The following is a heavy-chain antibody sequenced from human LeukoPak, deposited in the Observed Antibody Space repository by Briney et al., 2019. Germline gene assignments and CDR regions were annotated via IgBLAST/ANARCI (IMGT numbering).Heavy chain of an antibody. V-gene: IGHV3-64*01. CDR3: AREDAVGATSFDY. CDR1: GFTFSSYA. Sequence: PGGSLRLSCAASGFTFSSYAMHWVRQAPGKGLEYVSAVSSNGGSTYYANSVKGRFTISRDNSKNTLYLQMGSLRAEDMAVYYCAREDAVGATSFDYWGQGTLVTVSS. CDR2: VSSNGGST. D-gene: IGHD1-26*01. J-gene: IGHJ4*02.